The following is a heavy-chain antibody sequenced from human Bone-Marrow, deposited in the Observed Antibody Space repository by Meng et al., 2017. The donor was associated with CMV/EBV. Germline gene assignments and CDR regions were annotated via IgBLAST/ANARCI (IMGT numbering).Heavy chain of an antibody. CDR2: ISGSAGVT. V-gene: IGHV3-23*01. J-gene: IGHJ5*01. D-gene: IGHD3-22*01. CDR1: TFSSYS. Sequence: TFSSYSMSWAPQAPGKGMEWVDGISGSAGVTYYADYVKGRFTISRDNSENMLFLQMNSLRAADTAVYYCAKDALGIVVVIKGEFDSWGQGTLVTVSS. CDR3: AKDALGIVVVIKGEFDS.